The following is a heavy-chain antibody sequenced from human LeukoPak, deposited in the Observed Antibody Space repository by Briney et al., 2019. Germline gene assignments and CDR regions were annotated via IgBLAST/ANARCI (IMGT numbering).Heavy chain of an antibody. CDR2: IKQDGSER. V-gene: IGHV3-7*01. Sequence: GGSLRLSCAASGFTFSGFSITWVRQSPTKGLEWVANIKQDGSERYYVDSVKGRFTISRDNAKNPLSLQMNNLRVEDTAVYYCARAGSHWHYVYWGQGTVVTVSS. CDR3: ARAGSHWHYVY. D-gene: IGHD3-10*01. J-gene: IGHJ4*02. CDR1: GFTFSGFS.